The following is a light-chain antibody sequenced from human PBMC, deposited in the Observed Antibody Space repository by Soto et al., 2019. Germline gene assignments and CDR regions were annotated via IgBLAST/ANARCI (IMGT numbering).Light chain of an antibody. CDR2: RND. Sequence: QSVLTQAPSASGTPGQRVTISCSGSSFNIGSNYVYWYQQLPGTAPKLVIFRNDQRPSGIPDRISGSKSGTSASLAISGRRSEDEADYYCSAWDDSLSGYVFGTGTKVTVL. CDR3: SAWDDSLSGYV. J-gene: IGLJ1*01. CDR1: SFNIGSNY. V-gene: IGLV1-47*01.